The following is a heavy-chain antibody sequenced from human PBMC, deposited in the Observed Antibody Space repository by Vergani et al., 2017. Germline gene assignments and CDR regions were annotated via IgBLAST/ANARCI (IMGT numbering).Heavy chain of an antibody. CDR3: SKAVTITMIVVVFDY. CDR2: ISGSDGST. D-gene: IGHD3-22*01. J-gene: IGHJ4*02. CDR1: GFTFSSYA. V-gene: IGHV3-23*01. Sequence: EVQLLESGGGLVQPGGSLRLSCAASGFTFSSYAMNWVRQAPGKGLEWVSGISGSDGSTYYADSVKGRFTISRDNSKNTLYLQMNSLRAEDTAVYYCSKAVTITMIVVVFDYWGQGTLVTVSS.